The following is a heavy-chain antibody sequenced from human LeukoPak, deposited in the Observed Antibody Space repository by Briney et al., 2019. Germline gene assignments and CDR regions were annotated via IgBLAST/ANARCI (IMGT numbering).Heavy chain of an antibody. CDR3: AGGYNDFWSGSQFVS. J-gene: IGHJ4*02. Sequence: GGSLRLSCAASGFIFSGHVMHWVRPAPGKGLEWVSLISYDGSNKDYADSVKGRFTISRDNSKNTLYLQMNGLRAEDTAVYYCAGGYNDFWSGSQFVSWGQGTLVIVSS. D-gene: IGHD3-3*01. CDR2: ISYDGSNK. CDR1: GFIFSGHV. V-gene: IGHV3-30-3*01.